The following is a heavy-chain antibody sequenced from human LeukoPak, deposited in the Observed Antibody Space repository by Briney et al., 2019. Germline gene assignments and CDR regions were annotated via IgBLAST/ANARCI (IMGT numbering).Heavy chain of an antibody. J-gene: IGHJ5*02. D-gene: IGHD3-22*01. Sequence: ASVKVSCKASGYTFTSYGISWVRQAPGQGLEWMGWISAYNGNTNYAQKLQGRVTMTRDTSTSTVYMELSSLRSEDTAVYYCARDLGDNYDSSGYSWFDPWGQGTLVTVSS. CDR1: GYTFTSYG. CDR3: ARDLGDNYDSSGYSWFDP. CDR2: ISAYNGNT. V-gene: IGHV1-18*01.